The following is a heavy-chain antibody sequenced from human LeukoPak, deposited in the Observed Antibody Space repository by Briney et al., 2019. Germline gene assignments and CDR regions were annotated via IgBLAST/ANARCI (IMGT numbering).Heavy chain of an antibody. D-gene: IGHD3-22*01. CDR1: GFTFSSYG. J-gene: IGHJ4*02. CDR3: ARADYYDSSLPDC. V-gene: IGHV3-33*01. Sequence: PGRSLRLSCAASGFTFSSYGMHWVRQSPGKGLEWVAIIWYDGSNKYYADSVKGRFTISRDNSKNTLYLQMNSLRAEDTAVYYCARADYYDSSLPDCWGQGTLVTVSS. CDR2: IWYDGSNK.